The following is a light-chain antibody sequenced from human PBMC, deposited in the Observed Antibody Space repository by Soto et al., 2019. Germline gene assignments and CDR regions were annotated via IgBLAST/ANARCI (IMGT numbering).Light chain of an antibody. J-gene: IGLJ2*01. V-gene: IGLV1-40*01. Sequence: QAVVTQPPSVSGAPGQRVTISCTGSSSNIGAGYDVHWYQQLPGTAPKLLIYNNINRPSGVPDRFSGSKSGTSASLAITGLQPEDEADYYCQSYDTMLSGPGVFGGGTKLTVL. CDR3: QSYDTMLSGPGV. CDR1: SSNIGAGYD. CDR2: NNI.